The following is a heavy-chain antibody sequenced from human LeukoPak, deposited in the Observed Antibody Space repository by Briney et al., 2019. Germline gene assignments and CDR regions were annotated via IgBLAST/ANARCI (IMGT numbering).Heavy chain of an antibody. CDR1: GFTFSSYG. V-gene: IGHV3-30*03. CDR3: ATIAAAGYYFDY. CDR2: ISYDGSNK. Sequence: PGGSLRLSCAASGFTFSSYGMHWVRQAPGEGLEWVAVISYDGSNKYYADSVKGRFTISRDNSKNTLYLQMNSLRAEDTAVYYCATIAAAGYYFDYWGQGTLVTVSS. J-gene: IGHJ4*02. D-gene: IGHD6-13*01.